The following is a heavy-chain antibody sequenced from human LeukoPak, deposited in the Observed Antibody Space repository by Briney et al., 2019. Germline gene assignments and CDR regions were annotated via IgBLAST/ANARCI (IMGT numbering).Heavy chain of an antibody. V-gene: IGHV3-9*03. Sequence: GRSLRLSCATSGFTFGNYAMHWVRQAPGKGLEWVSGISWNSGGIGYAASVMGRFTISRDNTKKSLYLHMNSLTTDDMAIYYCAKATIAARRDPFYFDSWGQGTLVTVSS. CDR2: ISWNSGGI. J-gene: IGHJ4*02. CDR3: AKATIAARRDPFYFDS. CDR1: GFTFGNYA. D-gene: IGHD6-6*01.